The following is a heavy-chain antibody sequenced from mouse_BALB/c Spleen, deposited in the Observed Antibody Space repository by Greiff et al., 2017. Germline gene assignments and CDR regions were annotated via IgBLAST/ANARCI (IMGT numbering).Heavy chain of an antibody. V-gene: IGHV1-67*01. D-gene: IGHD1-1*01. CDR1: SYTFTDYA. Sequence: QVQLQQSGPELVRPGVSVKISCKGSSYTFTDYAMHWVKQSHAKSLEWIGVISTYYGNTNYNQKFKGKATMTVDKSSSTAYMELARLTSEDSAVYYCAREESSYRYFDVWGAGTTVTVSS. J-gene: IGHJ1*01. CDR3: AREESSYRYFDV. CDR2: ISTYYGNT.